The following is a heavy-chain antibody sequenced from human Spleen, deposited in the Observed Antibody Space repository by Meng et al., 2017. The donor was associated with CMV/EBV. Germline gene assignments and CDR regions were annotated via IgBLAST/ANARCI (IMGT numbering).Heavy chain of an antibody. CDR2: IRYDGTQR. Sequence: GESLKISCAASGFNFDKFGMHWVRQAPGKGLEWVAFIRYDGTQRYYADSVKGRLTISRDNSRNTLYLQMNSLKPEDTAVYYCAKVRGAGATTWNFDYWGQGTLVTVSS. D-gene: IGHD1-26*01. CDR3: AKVRGAGATTWNFDY. CDR1: GFNFDKFG. V-gene: IGHV3-30*02. J-gene: IGHJ4*02.